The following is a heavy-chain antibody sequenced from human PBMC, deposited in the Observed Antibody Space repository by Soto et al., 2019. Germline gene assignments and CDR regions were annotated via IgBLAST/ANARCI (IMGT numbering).Heavy chain of an antibody. CDR1: GYSFTSYC. J-gene: IGHJ6*02. CDR3: ARPPWSGHYYSGMDV. D-gene: IGHD3-3*01. Sequence: PGDSLKISCKGSGYSFTSYCISWVRQMPGKGLEWMGRIDPRDSYTNYSPSFQGHVTIAADKSISTAYPQWSRLRASDTAMYYCARPPWSGHYYSGMDVWDPGTTETVFS. V-gene: IGHV5-10-1*01. CDR2: IDPRDSYT.